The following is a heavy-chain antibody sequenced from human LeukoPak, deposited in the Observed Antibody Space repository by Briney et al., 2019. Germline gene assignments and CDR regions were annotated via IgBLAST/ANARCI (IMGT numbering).Heavy chain of an antibody. D-gene: IGHD6-19*01. Sequence: SETLSLTCTVSGGSIISYYWSWIRQTPGKGLEWIGYINYSGTTNYNPSLKSRVTISLDTSKTQFSLQLNSVTAADTAVYYCARGKVVAGTPGQNSWDYWGQGTLVTVSS. CDR1: GGSIISYY. V-gene: IGHV4-59*08. CDR3: ARGKVVAGTPGQNSWDY. J-gene: IGHJ4*02. CDR2: INYSGTT.